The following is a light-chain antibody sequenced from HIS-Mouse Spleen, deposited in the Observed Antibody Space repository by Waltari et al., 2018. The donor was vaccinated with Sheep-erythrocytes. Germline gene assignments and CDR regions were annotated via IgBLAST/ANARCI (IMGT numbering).Light chain of an antibody. CDR1: QSVSSSY. CDR2: GAS. Sequence: EIELTQSPGTLSLSPGERATLSCRASQSVSSSYLAWYQQKPGQAPRLLIYGASSRATGIPDRFSGSGSGTDFTLTISRLEPEDFAVYYCPQYGSSPLTFGGGTKVEIK. CDR3: PQYGSSPLT. V-gene: IGKV3-20*01. J-gene: IGKJ4*01.